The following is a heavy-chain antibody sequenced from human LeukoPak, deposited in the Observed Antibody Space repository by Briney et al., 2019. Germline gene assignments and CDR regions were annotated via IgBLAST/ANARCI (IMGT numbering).Heavy chain of an antibody. CDR2: INHSGST. V-gene: IGHV4-34*01. CDR1: GGSFSGYY. D-gene: IGHD3-22*01. CDR3: ARRRSSGYSY. Sequence: SETLSLTCAVYGGSFSGYYWSWIRQPPGKGLEWIGEINHSGSTNYNPSLKSRVTISVDTSKNQFFLKLSSVTAADTAVYYCARRRSSGYSYWGQGTLVTVSS. J-gene: IGHJ4*02.